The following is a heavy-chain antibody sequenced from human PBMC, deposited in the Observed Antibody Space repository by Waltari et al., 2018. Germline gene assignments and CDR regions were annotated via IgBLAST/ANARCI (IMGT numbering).Heavy chain of an antibody. D-gene: IGHD3-10*02. V-gene: IGHV1-69*01. CDR2: IIPIFGTA. CDR3: ARGAMLYYYYMDV. J-gene: IGHJ6*03. CDR1: GGTVSTYA. Sequence: QVQLVQSGAAVKKPGCSVTVSCKASGGTVSTYATTWERQAPGQGLEWMGGIIPIFGTANYAQKFQCRVTITADESTSTAYMELSSLRSEDTAVYYCARGAMLYYYYMDVWGKGTTVTVSS.